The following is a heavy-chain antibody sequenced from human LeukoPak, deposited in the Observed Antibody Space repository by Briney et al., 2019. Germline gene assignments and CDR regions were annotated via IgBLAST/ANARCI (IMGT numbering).Heavy chain of an antibody. D-gene: IGHD2-2*01. CDR2: MNPNSGNT. V-gene: IGHV1-8*01. CDR1: GYTSTSYD. Sequence: ASVKVSCKASGYTSTSYDINWVRQATGQGLEWMGWMNPNSGNTGYAQKFQGRVTMTRNTSISTAYMELSSRRSEDTAVYYCASRPAVVSAAAYYYYGMDVWGQGTTVTVSS. J-gene: IGHJ6*02. CDR3: ASRPAVVSAAAYYYYGMDV.